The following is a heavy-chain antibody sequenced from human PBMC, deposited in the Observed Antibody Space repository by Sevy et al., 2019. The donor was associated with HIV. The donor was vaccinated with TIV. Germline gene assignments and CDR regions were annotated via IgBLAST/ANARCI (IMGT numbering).Heavy chain of an antibody. V-gene: IGHV3-11*04. D-gene: IGHD6-19*01. CDR1: GFTFSDYY. Sequence: GESLKISCAASGFTFSDYYVSWIRQAPGKGLEWISYISSSGSAIYYADSVKGRFTISRDNAKNSLYLQMNSLRAEDTAVYYCARITGWRFDYWGQGTLVTVSS. J-gene: IGHJ4*02. CDR3: ARITGWRFDY. CDR2: ISSSGSAI.